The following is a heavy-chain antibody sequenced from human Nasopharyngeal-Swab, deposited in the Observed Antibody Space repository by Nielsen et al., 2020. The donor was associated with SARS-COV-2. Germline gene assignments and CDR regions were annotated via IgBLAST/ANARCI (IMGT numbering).Heavy chain of an antibody. D-gene: IGHD3-22*01. Sequence: GGSLRLSCAASGFIFSSYGMHWVRQAPGKGLEWVAVIWYDGSNKYYADSVKGRFTISRDNSKNTLYLQMNSLRAEDTAVYYCARMGTYYYDLLYGMDVWGQGTRSPSP. CDR1: GFIFSSYG. V-gene: IGHV3-33*01. J-gene: IGHJ6*02. CDR3: ARMGTYYYDLLYGMDV. CDR2: IWYDGSNK.